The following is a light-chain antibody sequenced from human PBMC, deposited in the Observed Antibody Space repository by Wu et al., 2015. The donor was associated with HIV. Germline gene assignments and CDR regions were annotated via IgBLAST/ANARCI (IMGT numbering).Light chain of an antibody. J-gene: IGKJ2*01. V-gene: IGKV3-15*01. CDR2: GAS. CDR1: QSIDSD. Sequence: EIVLTQSPATLSLSPGRRATLSCRASQSIDSDLGWYQQRPGQAPRLLIYGASTRATGIPARFSGSGSGTEFTLTISSMQSEDFAVYYCQQYNNWPPMYTFGQGTKLEIK. CDR3: QQYNNWPPMYT.